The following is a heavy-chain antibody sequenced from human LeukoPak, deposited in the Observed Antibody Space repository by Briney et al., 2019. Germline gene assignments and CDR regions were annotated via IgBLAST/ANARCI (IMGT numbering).Heavy chain of an antibody. CDR3: ARPLSSNCRIDP. V-gene: IGHV3-74*01. D-gene: IGHD1-1*01. J-gene: IGHJ5*02. Sequence: GGSLRLSCAASGFTFSSYWMHWVRQAPGKGLVWVSRINFDGRSTTYADSVKGRFTISRDNAKNTLYLQMNSLRVEDTAVYYCARPLSSNCRIDPWGQGTLVTVSS. CDR1: GFTFSSYW. CDR2: INFDGRST.